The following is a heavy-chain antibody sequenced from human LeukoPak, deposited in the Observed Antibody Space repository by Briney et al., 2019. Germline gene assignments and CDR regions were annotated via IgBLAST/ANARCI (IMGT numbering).Heavy chain of an antibody. CDR1: GFTFSSYW. Sequence: GGSLRLSCAASGFTFSSYWMSWVRQAPGKGLEWVSAISGSGGSTYYADSVKGRFTISRDNSKNTLYLQMNSLRAEDTAVYYCAKASGSYRSPIDYWGQGTLVTVSS. CDR2: ISGSGGST. J-gene: IGHJ4*02. V-gene: IGHV3-23*01. CDR3: AKASGSYRSPIDY. D-gene: IGHD1-26*01.